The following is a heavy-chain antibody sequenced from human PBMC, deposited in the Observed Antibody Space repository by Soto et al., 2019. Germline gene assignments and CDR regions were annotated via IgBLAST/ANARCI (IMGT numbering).Heavy chain of an antibody. CDR3: ARDSGGMDV. J-gene: IGHJ6*02. V-gene: IGHV1-3*01. Sequence: ASVKVSCKASGYTFTTYVMHWVRQAPGQRLEWMGWITAGNGNTKYSQKFQGRVTITRDTSASTAYMELSSLRSEDTAVYYCARDSGGMDVWGQGTTVTVSS. CDR1: GYTFTTYV. CDR2: ITAGNGNT.